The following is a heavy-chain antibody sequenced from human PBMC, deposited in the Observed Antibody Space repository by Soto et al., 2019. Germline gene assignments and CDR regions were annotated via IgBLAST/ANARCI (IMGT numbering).Heavy chain of an antibody. D-gene: IGHD3-16*01. Sequence: QVQLVQSGAEVKKPGASVKVSCKASGYTSTSYAMHWVRHAPGQRLEWMGWINAGNGNTKYSQKFQGRVTITRDTSASTAYMELSSLRSEDTAVYYCANALGLYYFDYWGQGTLVTVSS. V-gene: IGHV1-3*01. CDR2: INAGNGNT. J-gene: IGHJ4*02. CDR3: ANALGLYYFDY. CDR1: GYTSTSYA.